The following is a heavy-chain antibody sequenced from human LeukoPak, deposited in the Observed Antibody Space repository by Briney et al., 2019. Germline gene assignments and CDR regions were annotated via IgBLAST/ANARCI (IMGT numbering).Heavy chain of an antibody. V-gene: IGHV4-30-2*01. D-gene: IGHD3-10*01. CDR3: ARARSYYYGSGTERSSDAFDI. Sequence: PPETLSLTCAVSGGSISSGGYSWSWIRQPPGKGLEWIGYIYHSGSTYYNPSLKSRVTISVDRSKNQFSLKLSSVTAADTAVYYCARARSYYYGSGTERSSDAFDIWGQGTMVTVSS. CDR1: GGSISSGGYS. J-gene: IGHJ3*02. CDR2: IYHSGST.